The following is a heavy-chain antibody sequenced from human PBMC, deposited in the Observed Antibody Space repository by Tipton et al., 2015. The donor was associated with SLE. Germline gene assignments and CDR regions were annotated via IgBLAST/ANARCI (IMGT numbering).Heavy chain of an antibody. Sequence: TLSLTCAVSGYSISSAYYWGWIRQSPGKGLEWIGYVYDRGTTNYNPSVMNRVVISLDRSENQVSLRLTSVTAADAGVYYCARDNWGKSEVRAFDIWGPGTVVTVSS. CDR3: ARDNWGKSEVRAFDI. V-gene: IGHV4-61*01. CDR2: VYDRGTT. J-gene: IGHJ3*02. D-gene: IGHD3-16*01. CDR1: GYSISSAYY.